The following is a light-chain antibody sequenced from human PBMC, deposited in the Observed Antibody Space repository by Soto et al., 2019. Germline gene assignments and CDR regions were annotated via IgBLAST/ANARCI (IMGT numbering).Light chain of an antibody. CDR2: DAS. J-gene: IGKJ1*01. Sequence: EIVMTQSPATLSVSPGERATLSCRASRSVSSNLAWYQQKPGQAPRLLIYDASTRATDIPARFSGSGSGTEFTLTISSLQSEDFAVYYCQQYNIWPPWTFGQGTKVEIK. CDR3: QQYNIWPPWT. CDR1: RSVSSN. V-gene: IGKV3-15*01.